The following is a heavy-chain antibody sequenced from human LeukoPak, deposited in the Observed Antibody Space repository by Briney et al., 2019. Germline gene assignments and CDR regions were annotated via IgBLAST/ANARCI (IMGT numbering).Heavy chain of an antibody. CDR2: IYYSRST. Sequence: PSETLFLTCTVSGGSISSGDYYWGWIPQHPGKGLEWVGNIYYSRSTYYDPSLKSRVTISVDTCKSQFSLKLSSVTAADTAVYYCAREGYDSSYYYYLDYWGQGTLVTVSS. D-gene: IGHD3-22*01. CDR3: AREGYDSSYYYYLDY. V-gene: IGHV4-31*03. CDR1: GGSISSGDYY. J-gene: IGHJ4*02.